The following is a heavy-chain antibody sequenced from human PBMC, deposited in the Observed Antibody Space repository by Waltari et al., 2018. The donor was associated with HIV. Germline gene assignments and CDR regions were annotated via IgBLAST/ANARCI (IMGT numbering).Heavy chain of an antibody. CDR3: ARDGAAAGMDV. J-gene: IGHJ6*02. CDR1: GGPISSSGYY. Sequence: QVQLQESGPGLVKPSQTLSLTCPVSGGPISSSGYYWCWIRQHPGKGLEWIGYIYYSGSTYYNPSLKSRVTISVDTSKNQFSLKLSSVTAADTAVYYCARDGAAAGMDVWGQGTTVTVSS. CDR2: IYYSGST. D-gene: IGHD6-13*01. V-gene: IGHV4-31*03.